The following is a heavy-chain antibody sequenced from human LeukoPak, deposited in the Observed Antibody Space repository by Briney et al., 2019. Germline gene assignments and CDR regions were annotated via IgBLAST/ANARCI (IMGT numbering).Heavy chain of an antibody. CDR1: GFTFDDYA. CDR3: AKDLKGIAAAGPGGYFDY. D-gene: IGHD6-13*01. CDR2: ISWNSGSI. V-gene: IGHV3-9*01. J-gene: IGHJ4*02. Sequence: PGGSLRLSSAASGFTFDDYAMPWVRPAPGKGLEWVSGISWNSGSIGYADPVKGRFTISRDNAKNSLYLQMNSLRAEDTALYYCAKDLKGIAAAGPGGYFDYWGQGTLVTVSS.